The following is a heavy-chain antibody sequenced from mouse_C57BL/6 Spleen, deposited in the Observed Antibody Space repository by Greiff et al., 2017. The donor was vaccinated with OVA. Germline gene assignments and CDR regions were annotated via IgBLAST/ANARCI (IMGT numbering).Heavy chain of an antibody. CDR1: GYTFTSYW. J-gene: IGHJ2*01. V-gene: IGHV1-61*01. D-gene: IGHD2-3*01. Sequence: QVQLQQPGAELVRPGSSVKLSCKASGYTFTSYWMDWVKQRPGQGLEWIGNIYPSDSETHYNQKFKDKATLTVDKSSSTAYMQLSSLTSEDSAVYFCERRSGDGYWAYWGQGTTLTVSS. CDR3: ERRSGDGYWAY. CDR2: IYPSDSET.